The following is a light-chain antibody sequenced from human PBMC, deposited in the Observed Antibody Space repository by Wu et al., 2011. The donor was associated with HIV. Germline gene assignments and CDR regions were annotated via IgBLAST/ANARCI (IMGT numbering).Light chain of an antibody. CDR2: GAS. CDR1: QSVGNN. Sequence: EIVMTQSPATLSVSPGDRATLSCRASQSVGNNLAWYQQKPGQSPRLLIYGASTRATDIPARFSGRGSGTAFTLTISSLQSEDIGVYYCQQYSNWPRTFGQGTKVEIK. J-gene: IGKJ1*01. V-gene: IGKV3-15*01. CDR3: QQYSNWPRT.